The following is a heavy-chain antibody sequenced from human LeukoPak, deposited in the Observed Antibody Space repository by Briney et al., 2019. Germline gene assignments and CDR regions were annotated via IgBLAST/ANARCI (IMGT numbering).Heavy chain of an antibody. CDR1: GYTFTRYD. Sequence: ASVKVSCKASGYTFTRYDINWVRQATGQGLEWMGWMNPKSGNTGHAQKFQGRVTMTRDTSTSTVYMELSSLRSEDTAVYYCARDKNRDYDILTGYYTPFDYWGQGTLVTVSS. D-gene: IGHD3-9*01. J-gene: IGHJ4*02. CDR2: MNPKSGNT. V-gene: IGHV1-8*01. CDR3: ARDKNRDYDILTGYYTPFDY.